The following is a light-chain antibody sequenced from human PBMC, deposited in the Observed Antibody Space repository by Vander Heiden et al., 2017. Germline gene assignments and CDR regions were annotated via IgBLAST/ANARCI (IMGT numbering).Light chain of an antibody. J-gene: IGKJ2*01. CDR3: IQYKRESST. CDR2: KAS. CDR1: QSISSW. Sequence: DLPMTQSPSTLSASVGDRVTITCRASQSISSWLAWYQQKPGKAPKLLIYKASSLESGVPSRFSGSGSGTEFTLTSSSMKPDDVATYYCIQYKRESSTFGQGTKLEIK. V-gene: IGKV1-5*03.